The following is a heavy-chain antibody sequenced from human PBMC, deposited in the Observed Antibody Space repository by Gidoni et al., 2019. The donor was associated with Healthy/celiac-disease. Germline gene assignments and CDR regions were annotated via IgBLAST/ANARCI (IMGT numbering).Heavy chain of an antibody. CDR1: GFTFSSYG. V-gene: IGHV3-30*18. D-gene: IGHD3-10*01. J-gene: IGHJ4*02. CDR3: AKLFLGGPITMVRGVIVCLDY. Sequence: QVQLVESGGGVVQPGRSLRLSCAAPGFTFSSYGMHWVRQAPGKGLEWVAVISYDGSNKYYADSVKGRFTISRDNSKNTLYLQMNSLRAEDTAVYYCAKLFLGGPITMVRGVIVCLDYWGQGTLVTVSS. CDR2: ISYDGSNK.